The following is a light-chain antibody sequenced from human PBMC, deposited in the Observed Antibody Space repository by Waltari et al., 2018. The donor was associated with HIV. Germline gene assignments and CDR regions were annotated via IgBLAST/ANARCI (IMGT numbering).Light chain of an antibody. CDR1: HDIGNW. J-gene: IGKJ3*01. CDR2: ATF. V-gene: IGKV1-12*01. Sequence: DIQMTQSPSSLSASVGDRVNITCRASHDIGNWLGWYQQRPGEAPKLLIYATFNLQRGVPSRFAGSGSRTDFTLTITSLQPEDLGIYYCQQAHSDPFTLGPGTKVAVK. CDR3: QQAHSDPFT.